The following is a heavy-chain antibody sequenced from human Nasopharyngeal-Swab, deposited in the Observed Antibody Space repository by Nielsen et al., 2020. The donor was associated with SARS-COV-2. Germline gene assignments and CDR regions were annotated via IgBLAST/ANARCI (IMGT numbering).Heavy chain of an antibody. J-gene: IGHJ6*02. CDR3: ARDLDYYGSGTNGMDV. V-gene: IGHV3-21*01. Sequence: VGQAQGKGLEWVSSISSSSSYIYYADSVKGRFTISRDNAKNSLYLQMNSLRAEDTAVYYCARDLDYYGSGTNGMDVWGQGTTVTVSS. D-gene: IGHD3-10*01. CDR2: ISSSSSYI.